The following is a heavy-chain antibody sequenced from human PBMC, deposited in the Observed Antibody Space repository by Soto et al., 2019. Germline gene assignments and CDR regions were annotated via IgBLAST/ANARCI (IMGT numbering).Heavy chain of an antibody. J-gene: IGHJ5*02. CDR1: GYTFTSYD. V-gene: IGHV1-8*01. CDR3: ARESPVVILSGYWFDP. CDR2: MNPNSGNT. Sequence: ASVKVSCKASGYTFTSYDINWVRQATGQGLEWMGWMNPNSGNTGYAQKFQGRVTMTRNTSISTAYMELSSLRSEDTAVYYCARESPVVILSGYWFDPWGQGTLVTVSS. D-gene: IGHD3-22*01.